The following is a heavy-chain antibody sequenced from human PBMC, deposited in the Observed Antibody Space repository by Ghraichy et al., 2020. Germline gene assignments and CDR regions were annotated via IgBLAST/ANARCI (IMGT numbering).Heavy chain of an antibody. D-gene: IGHD1-26*01. CDR1: GFTFSTYW. CDR3: TRSSRGATPYFDY. Sequence: GSLRLSCAASGFTFSTYWMHWVRQAPGKGLVWVSRINGDGSSTSYADSVKGRFTISRDNSKNTLYLQMNSLRAEDTAVYYCTRSSRGATPYFDYWGQGVLVTVSS. J-gene: IGHJ4*02. V-gene: IGHV3-74*01. CDR2: INGDGSST.